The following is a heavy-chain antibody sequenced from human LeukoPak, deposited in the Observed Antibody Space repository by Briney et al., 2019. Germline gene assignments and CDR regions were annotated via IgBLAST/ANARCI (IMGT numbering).Heavy chain of an antibody. Sequence: PGGSLRLSCAASGFTFSDYYMSWIRQAPGKGLEWVSYISSSGSTIYYADSVKGRFTISRDNAKNSLYLQMNSLRAEDTAVYYCACYYYDSSGYFQLDCWGQGTLVTVSS. D-gene: IGHD3-22*01. CDR1: GFTFSDYY. V-gene: IGHV3-11*04. CDR2: ISSSGSTI. CDR3: ACYYYDSSGYFQLDC. J-gene: IGHJ4*02.